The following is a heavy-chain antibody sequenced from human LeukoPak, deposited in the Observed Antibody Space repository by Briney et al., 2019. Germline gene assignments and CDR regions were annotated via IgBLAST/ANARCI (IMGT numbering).Heavy chain of an antibody. V-gene: IGHV3-7*04. J-gene: IGHJ4*02. Sequence: QSGGSLRLSCAASGFTFSRYWMTWVRQAPGKGLEWVANIKHDGSEKYYVDSVKGRFTISRDNAKSSLSLQMNSVRAEDTAIYYCARATWGSGSCSFDYWGQGTLVTVSS. CDR3: ARATWGSGSCSFDY. CDR1: GFTFSRYW. D-gene: IGHD3-10*01. CDR2: IKHDGSEK.